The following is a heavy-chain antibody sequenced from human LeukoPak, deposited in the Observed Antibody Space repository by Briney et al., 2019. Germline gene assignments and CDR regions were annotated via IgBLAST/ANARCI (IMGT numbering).Heavy chain of an antibody. CDR2: IYYSGST. D-gene: IGHD3-22*01. J-gene: IGHJ4*02. V-gene: IGHV4-59*01. CDR1: GGSISSYY. CDR3: ARDSWYYDSSGYYSPVFDY. Sequence: PSETLSLTCTVSGGSISSYYWSWIRQPPGKGLEWIGYIYYSGSTNYNPSLKSRATISVDTSKNQFSLKLSSVTAADTAVYYCARDSWYYDSSGYYSPVFDYWGQGTLVTVSS.